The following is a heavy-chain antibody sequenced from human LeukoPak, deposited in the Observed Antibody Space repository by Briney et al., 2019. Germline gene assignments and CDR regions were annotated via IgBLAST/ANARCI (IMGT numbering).Heavy chain of an antibody. Sequence: GGSLRLSCAASGFTFSSYWMHWVRQAPGKGLVWVSRINSDGSSTSYADSVKGRFTISRDNAENSLFLQMNSLRAEDTAVYYCARLFCSGGRCSSSFHFWGQGTLVTVSS. D-gene: IGHD2-15*01. CDR1: GFTFSSYW. CDR3: ARLFCSGGRCSSSFHF. CDR2: INSDGSST. J-gene: IGHJ4*02. V-gene: IGHV3-74*01.